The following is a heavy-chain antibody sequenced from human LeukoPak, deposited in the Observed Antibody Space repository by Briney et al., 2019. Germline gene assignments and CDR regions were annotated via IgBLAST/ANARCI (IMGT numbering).Heavy chain of an antibody. CDR1: GFTFSSYS. CDR2: IRSGGSPI. V-gene: IGHV3-48*04. J-gene: IGHJ3*02. D-gene: IGHD3-10*01. CDR3: TRGTYYHGSGDAFDI. Sequence: GGSLRLSCAASGFTFSSYSMNWVRQAPGKGLEWVSYIRSGGSPIYYADSVKGRFTISRDNAKDSLYLQMNSLRAEDTAVYYCTRGTYYHGSGDAFDIWGQGTMVTVSS.